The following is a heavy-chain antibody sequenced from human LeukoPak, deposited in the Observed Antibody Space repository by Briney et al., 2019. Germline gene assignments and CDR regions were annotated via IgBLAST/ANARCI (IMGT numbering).Heavy chain of an antibody. CDR3: AQGIAVGGTVGDFAY. CDR2: TYYRSKWYN. CDR1: GDTVSSSTAT. Sequence: TLSLTCAISGDTVSSSTATWNWIRQSPSRGLEWLGRTYYRSKWYNDYAVSVKSRISINPDTSKNQFSLHLNSATPEDTAVYFCAQGIAVGGTVGDFAYWGQGSPVTVSS. J-gene: IGHJ4*02. V-gene: IGHV6-1*01. D-gene: IGHD6-13*01.